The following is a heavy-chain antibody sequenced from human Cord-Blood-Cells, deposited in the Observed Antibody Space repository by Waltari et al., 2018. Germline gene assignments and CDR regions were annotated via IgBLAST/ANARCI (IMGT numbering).Heavy chain of an antibody. CDR3: ARGQGSSGWYDY. J-gene: IGHJ4*02. V-gene: IGHV4-34*01. Sequence: QVQLQQWGAGMLRPSETLSLTCAGQGGSFSGYYRSGIRQPPGKGLEWIGEINHSGSTNYNPSLKSRVTISVDTSKNQFSLKLSSVTAADTAVYYCARGQGSSGWYDYWGQGTLVTVSS. CDR2: INHSGST. CDR1: GGSFSGYY. D-gene: IGHD6-19*01.